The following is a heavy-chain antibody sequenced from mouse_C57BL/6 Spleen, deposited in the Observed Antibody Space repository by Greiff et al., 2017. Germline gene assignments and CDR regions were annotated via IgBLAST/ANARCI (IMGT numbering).Heavy chain of an antibody. CDR3: ARSGDDAVAY. CDR2: IYPGDGDT. CDR1: GYAFRSSW. D-gene: IGHD2-13*01. V-gene: IGHV1-80*01. J-gene: IGHJ4*01. Sequence: VQLQQSGAELVKPGASVKISCKASGYAFRSSWMNWVKQRPGKGLEWIGQIYPGDGDTNYNGKFKGKATLTADKSSSTAYVQLSSLTSEDSAVYFCARSGDDAVAYWGQGASVTVSS.